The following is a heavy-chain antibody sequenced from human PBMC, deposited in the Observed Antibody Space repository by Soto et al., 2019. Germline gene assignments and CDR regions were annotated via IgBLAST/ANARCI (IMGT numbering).Heavy chain of an antibody. V-gene: IGHV3-30-3*01. CDR1: GFTFSSYA. Sequence: GGSLRLSCAASGFTFSSYAMHWVRQAPGKGLEWVAVISYDGSNKYYADSVKGRFTISRDNSKNTLYLQMNSLRAEDTAVYYCASDYYDSSGYYYGVFDYWGQGTLVTVSS. CDR3: ASDYYDSSGYYYGVFDY. CDR2: ISYDGSNK. D-gene: IGHD3-22*01. J-gene: IGHJ4*02.